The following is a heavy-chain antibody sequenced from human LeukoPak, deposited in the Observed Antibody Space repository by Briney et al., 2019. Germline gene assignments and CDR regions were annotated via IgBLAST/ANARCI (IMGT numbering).Heavy chain of an antibody. D-gene: IGHD4-17*01. CDR1: GYTFTGYY. J-gene: IGHJ6*03. V-gene: IGHV1-2*02. CDR3: ARIGGATVTTFRPYYYYMDV. Sequence: ASVKVSCKASGYTFTGYYMHWVRQAPGQGLEWMGWINPDSGGTNYAQKFQGRVTMTRDTSISTAYMELSRLRSDDTAVYYCARIGGATVTTFRPYYYYMDVWGKGTTVTVSS. CDR2: INPDSGGT.